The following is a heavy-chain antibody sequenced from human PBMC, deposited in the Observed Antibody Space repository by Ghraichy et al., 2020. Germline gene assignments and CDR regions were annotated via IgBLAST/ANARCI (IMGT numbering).Heavy chain of an antibody. Sequence: GGSLRLSCAASGFTFSSYAMGWVRQAPGEGLEWVSTISAGGNTYYADSVKGRFTISRDNSKNTLYLQMNSLRAEDTAVYYCAKDAQYSSGWYGTFDYWGQGTLVTVSS. J-gene: IGHJ4*02. CDR1: GFTFSSYA. V-gene: IGHV3-23*01. D-gene: IGHD6-19*01. CDR2: ISAGGNT. CDR3: AKDAQYSSGWYGTFDY.